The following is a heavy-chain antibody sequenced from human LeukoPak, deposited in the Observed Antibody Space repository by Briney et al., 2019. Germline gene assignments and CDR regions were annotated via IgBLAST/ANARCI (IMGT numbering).Heavy chain of an antibody. CDR2: ISGNTRST. D-gene: IGHD1-26*01. Sequence: GGSLRLSCAASGFTLSSYAMSWVRQAPGKGLEWVSLISGNTRSTYYADSVKGRFTISRDNSKNTPYLQMNSLRAEDTAVYYCARRVYSGSYYFWFDPWGQGTLVTVSS. CDR3: ARRVYSGSYYFWFDP. V-gene: IGHV3-23*01. J-gene: IGHJ5*02. CDR1: GFTLSSYA.